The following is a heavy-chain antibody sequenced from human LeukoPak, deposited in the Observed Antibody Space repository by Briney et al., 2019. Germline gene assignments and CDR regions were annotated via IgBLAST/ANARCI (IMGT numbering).Heavy chain of an antibody. CDR1: GFTFGDYP. CDR3: AREAFDCSSTSCYNGGLDY. J-gene: IGHJ4*02. D-gene: IGHD2-2*02. V-gene: IGHV3-53*01. Sequence: GGSLRLSGTASGFTFGDYPMSCFRQAPGKGLEWVSVIYSGGSTYYADSEKGRFTISRDNSKNTLYLQMNSLRAEDTAVYYCAREAFDCSSTSCYNGGLDYWGQGTLVTVSS. CDR2: IYSGGST.